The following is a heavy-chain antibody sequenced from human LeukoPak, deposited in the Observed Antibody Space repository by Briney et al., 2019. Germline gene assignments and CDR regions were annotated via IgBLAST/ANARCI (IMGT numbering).Heavy chain of an antibody. CDR3: VREARGYHYTYFDY. CDR1: LFTHGSHE. J-gene: IGHJ4*02. CDR2: IASGFQT. Sequence: GGSVRLSCTGSLFTHGSHEMHEVGQTGGEGVEGVALIASGFQTFYEGSVKGRFTVFREDDKKSLYLQINSLRAGDTAVYYCVREARGYHYTYFDYWGQGTLITVSS. V-gene: IGHV3-13*01. D-gene: IGHD5-18*01.